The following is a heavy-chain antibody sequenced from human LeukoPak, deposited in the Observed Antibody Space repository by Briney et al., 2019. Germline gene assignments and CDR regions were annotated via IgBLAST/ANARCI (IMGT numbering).Heavy chain of an antibody. D-gene: IGHD6-13*01. CDR2: IIPIFGTA. CDR1: GGTFSSYA. CDR3: ARGGGAAADYSYYYMDV. V-gene: IGHV1-69*05. Sequence: SVKVSCKASGGTFSSYAISWVRQAPGQGLEWMGGIIPIFGTANYAQKLQGRVTMTTDTSTSTAYMELRSLRSDDTAVYYCARGGGAAADYSYYYMDVWGKGTTVTVSS. J-gene: IGHJ6*03.